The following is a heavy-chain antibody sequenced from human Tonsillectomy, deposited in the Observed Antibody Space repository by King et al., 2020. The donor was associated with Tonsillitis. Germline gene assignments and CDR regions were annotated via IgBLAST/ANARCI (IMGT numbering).Heavy chain of an antibody. V-gene: IGHV5-51*01. Sequence: QLVQSGTEVKKPGESLTISCQGSGYRFASYWIGWVRQMPGKGLEWMGIIQPGDSDTRYSPSFEGQVIFSVDKSINTAYLKWISLQASDTAIYYCAAAKWGSYFDYWGQGTPVTVSS. CDR1: GYRFASYW. CDR3: AAAKWGSYFDY. D-gene: IGHD7-27*01. CDR2: IQPGDSDT. J-gene: IGHJ4*02.